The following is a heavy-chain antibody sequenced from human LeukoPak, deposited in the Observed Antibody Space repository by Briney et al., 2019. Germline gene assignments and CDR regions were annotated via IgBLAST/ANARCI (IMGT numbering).Heavy chain of an antibody. CDR1: GGSFSGYY. V-gene: IGHV4-4*07. CDR2: IYTSGST. Sequence: SETLSLTCAVYGGSFSGYYWSWIRQPPGKGLEWIGRIYTSGSTNYNPSLKSRVTMSVDTSKNQFSLKLSSVTAADTAVYYCARDSPAKYDFWSGYYRYYYYYYMDVWGKGTTVTVSS. D-gene: IGHD3-3*01. J-gene: IGHJ6*03. CDR3: ARDSPAKYDFWSGYYRYYYYYYMDV.